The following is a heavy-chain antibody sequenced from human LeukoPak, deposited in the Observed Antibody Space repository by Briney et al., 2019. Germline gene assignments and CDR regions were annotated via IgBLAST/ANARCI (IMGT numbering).Heavy chain of an antibody. CDR1: GGSISSYY. CDR3: ARGVPATVTNWFDP. J-gene: IGHJ5*02. CDR2: IYYSGST. D-gene: IGHD4-17*01. Sequence: PSETLSLTCTVSGGSISSYYWSWIRQPPGKGLEWIGYIYYSGSTNYNPSLKSRVTISVDTSKNQFSLKLSSVTAADTAVYYCARGVPATVTNWFDPWGQGTLVTVSS. V-gene: IGHV4-59*12.